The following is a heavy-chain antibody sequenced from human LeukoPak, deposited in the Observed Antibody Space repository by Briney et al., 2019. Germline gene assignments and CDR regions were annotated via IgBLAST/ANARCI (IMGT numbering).Heavy chain of an antibody. Sequence: GGSLRLSCAASGFTFSSYAMHWVRQAPGKGLEWVAVISYDGSNKYYADSVKGRFTISRDNSKNTLYLQMNSLRAEDTAVYYCARDASAAGHGMFDYWGQGTLVTVSS. V-gene: IGHV3-30-3*01. J-gene: IGHJ4*02. CDR2: ISYDGSNK. D-gene: IGHD6-13*01. CDR3: ARDASAAGHGMFDY. CDR1: GFTFSSYA.